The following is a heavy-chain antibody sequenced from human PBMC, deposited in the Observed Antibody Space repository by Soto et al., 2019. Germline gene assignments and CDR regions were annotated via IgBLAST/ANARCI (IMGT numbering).Heavy chain of an antibody. CDR1: GFTFSSYS. V-gene: IGHV3-21*01. D-gene: IGHD6-13*01. CDR2: ISSSSSYI. CDR3: ARPPIRYSSYPWAYGMDV. Sequence: GGSLRLSCAASGFTFSSYSMNWVRQAPGKGLEWVSSISSSSSYIYYADSVKGRFTISRDNAKNSLYLQMNSLRAEDTAVYYCARPPIRYSSYPWAYGMDVWCQGTSVTVSS. J-gene: IGHJ6*02.